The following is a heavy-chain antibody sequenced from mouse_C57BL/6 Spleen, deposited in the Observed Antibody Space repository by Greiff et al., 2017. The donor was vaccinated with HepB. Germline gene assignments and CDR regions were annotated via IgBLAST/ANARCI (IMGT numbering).Heavy chain of an antibody. CDR2: IDPEDGET. CDR1: GFNIKDYD. V-gene: IGHV14-2*01. CDR3: ARDSMDY. J-gene: IGHJ2*01. Sequence: VQLQQSGAELVKPGASVKLSCTASGFNIKDYDMHWVKQRPEQGLEWIGRIDPEDGETKYAPTFQGKATITADTSSNTAYLQLSSLTSEDTAVYYCARDSMDYWGQGTTLTVSS.